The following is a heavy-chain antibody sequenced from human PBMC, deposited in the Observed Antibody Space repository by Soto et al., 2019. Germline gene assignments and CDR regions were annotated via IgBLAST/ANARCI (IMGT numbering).Heavy chain of an antibody. CDR2: ISYDGSNK. V-gene: IGHV3-30*18. CDR1: GFTFSSYG. Sequence: GGSLRLSCAASGFTFSSYGMHWVRQAPGKGLEWVAVISYDGSNKYYADSVKGRFTISRDNSKNTLYLQMNSLRAEDTAVYYCAKDRVGVDVGYYYYGMDVWGQGTTVTVSS. J-gene: IGHJ6*02. D-gene: IGHD1-26*01. CDR3: AKDRVGVDVGYYYYGMDV.